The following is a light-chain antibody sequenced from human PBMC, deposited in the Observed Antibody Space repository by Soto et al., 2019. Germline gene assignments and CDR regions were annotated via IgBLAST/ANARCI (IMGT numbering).Light chain of an antibody. Sequence: ETVLTQSPGTLSLSPGDRATLSCRASQSITNNYLAWYQQKPGRAHRLLIYGASSRATGIPDRFSGSGSGTDFTLTISRLEPEDFAMYYCQQYGYLVTFGGGTKVDNK. J-gene: IGKJ4*01. V-gene: IGKV3-20*01. CDR3: QQYGYLVT. CDR1: QSITNNY. CDR2: GAS.